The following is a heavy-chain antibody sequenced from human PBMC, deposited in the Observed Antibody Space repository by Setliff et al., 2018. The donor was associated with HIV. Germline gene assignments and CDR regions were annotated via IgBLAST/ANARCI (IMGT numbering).Heavy chain of an antibody. CDR2: IYYSGST. CDR1: GGSISSGGYY. Sequence: SETLSLTCTVSGGSISSGGYYWSWIRQHPGKGLEWIGYIYYSGSTYYSPSLKSRVIMSVDTSKNQFSLKLSSVTAADTAVYYCARAPEADYYYYMDVWGKGTTVTVSS. V-gene: IGHV4-31*03. J-gene: IGHJ6*03. CDR3: ARAPEADYYYYMDV.